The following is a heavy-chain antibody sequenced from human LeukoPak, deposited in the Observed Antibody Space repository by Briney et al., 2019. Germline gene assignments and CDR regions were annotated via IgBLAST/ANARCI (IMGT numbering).Heavy chain of an antibody. D-gene: IGHD3-10*01. V-gene: IGHV3-9*01. CDR1: GFTFDDYA. CDR2: ISWNSGSI. Sequence: GRSLRLSCVASGFTFDDYAMHWVRQAPGKGLEWVSGISWNSGSIGYADSVKGRFTISRGNAKNSLYLQMNSLRAEDTALYYCAKGGGIYYYYYGMDVWGQGTTVTVSS. J-gene: IGHJ6*02. CDR3: AKGGGIYYYYYGMDV.